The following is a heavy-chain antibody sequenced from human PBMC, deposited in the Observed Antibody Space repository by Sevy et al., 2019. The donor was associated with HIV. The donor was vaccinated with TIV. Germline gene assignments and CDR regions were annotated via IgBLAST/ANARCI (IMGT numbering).Heavy chain of an antibody. V-gene: IGHV3-23*01. CDR2: ISDSGDST. Sequence: GESLKISCAASGFTFSTYAMSWVRQTPGKGLQWVSVISDSGDSTYHADSVKGRFTISRDNSKNTMYLQMNSLRAEDTAVYYCARRPDFGRAIPTGVMDVWGQETTVTVSS. D-gene: IGHD2-21*01. CDR1: GFTFSTYA. J-gene: IGHJ6*02. CDR3: ARRPDFGRAIPTGVMDV.